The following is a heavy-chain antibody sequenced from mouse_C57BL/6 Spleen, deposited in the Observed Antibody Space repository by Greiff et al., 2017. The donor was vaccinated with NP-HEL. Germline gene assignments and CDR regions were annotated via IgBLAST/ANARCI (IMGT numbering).Heavy chain of an antibody. D-gene: IGHD1-1*01. CDR3: ARGYYGSSPYYFDY. CDR1: GYTFTSYW. Sequence: QVQLQQPGAELVKPGASVKLSCKASGYTFTSYWMHWLKQRPGQGLEWIGMIHPNSGSTNYNEKFKSKATLTVDKSSSTAYMQLSSLTSEDSAVYYCARGYYGSSPYYFDYWGQGTTLTVSS. V-gene: IGHV1-64*01. J-gene: IGHJ2*01. CDR2: IHPNSGST.